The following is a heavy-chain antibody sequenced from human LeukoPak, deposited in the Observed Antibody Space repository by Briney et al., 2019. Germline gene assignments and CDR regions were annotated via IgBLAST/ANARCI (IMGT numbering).Heavy chain of an antibody. CDR1: GYTFTVHY. CDR3: ARDLGWSSSH. J-gene: IGHJ4*02. V-gene: IGHV1-2*02. Sequence: ASLKVSCKASGYTFTVHYMYWVRLAPGQGLECMGWINPTGGTTYAQKFQDRVTMTRDTSINTAYMELSGLRSDDTAVYYCARDLGWSSSHWGQGTLVTVSS. D-gene: IGHD6-6*01. CDR2: INPTGGT.